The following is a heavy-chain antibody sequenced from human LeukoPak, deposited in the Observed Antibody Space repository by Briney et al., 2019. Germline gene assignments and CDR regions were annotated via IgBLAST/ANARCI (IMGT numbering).Heavy chain of an antibody. CDR3: ARHIAARHLPYDMDV. D-gene: IGHD6-6*01. J-gene: IGHJ6*02. CDR1: GFTFSSYS. CDR2: ISSSSSYI. V-gene: IGHV3-21*01. Sequence: GGSLRLSCAASGFTFSSYSMNWVRQAPGKGLEWVSSISSSSSYIYYADSVKGRFTISRDNAKNSLYLQMNSLRAEDTAVYYCARHIAARHLPYDMDVWGQGTTVTVSS.